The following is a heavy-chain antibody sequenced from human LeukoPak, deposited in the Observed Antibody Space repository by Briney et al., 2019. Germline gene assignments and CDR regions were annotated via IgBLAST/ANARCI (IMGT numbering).Heavy chain of an antibody. V-gene: IGHV3-74*01. CDR1: GFTFSTYW. CDR3: ARDVAGAGSH. J-gene: IGHJ4*01. CDR2: INEHGSIT. D-gene: IGHD6-19*01. Sequence: GGSLRLSCAASGFTFSTYWMHWIRQTPGEGLVWVSRINEHGSITDYADSVRDRFTISRDNAKNTLYLHMNSLRAEDTAMYYCARDVAGAGSHWGHGTLVTVSS.